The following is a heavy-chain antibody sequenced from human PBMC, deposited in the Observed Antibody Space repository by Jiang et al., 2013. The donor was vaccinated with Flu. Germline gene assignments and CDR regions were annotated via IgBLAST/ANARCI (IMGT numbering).Heavy chain of an antibody. V-gene: IGHV4-61*02. D-gene: IGHD3-16*02. CDR1: GASISSGIYQ. CDR3: ARGADDSIWGSYPVYFDY. Sequence: GLVKPSQTLSLTCTVFGASISSGIYQWGWIRRPAGKGLEWIGHIYNSGSTKYNPXFKSRVTISVDTSNNQFSLKLTSVTAADTAVYYCARGADDSIWGSYPVYFDYWGPGTLVTVSS. J-gene: IGHJ4*02. CDR2: IYNSGST.